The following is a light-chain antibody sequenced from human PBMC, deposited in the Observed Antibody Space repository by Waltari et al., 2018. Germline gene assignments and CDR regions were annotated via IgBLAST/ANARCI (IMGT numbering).Light chain of an antibody. CDR3: CSYAGSSTSLYV. CDR2: EVS. J-gene: IGLJ1*01. V-gene: IGLV2-23*02. CDR1: SSDVGSHNL. Sequence: QSALTQPASVSGSPGQSITISCTGTSSDVGSHNLVSWYQQHPGKAPKLMFYEVSKGPSGVSNRFSGSNSGNTASLTISGLQAEDEADYYCCSYAGSSTSLYVFGTGTKVTIL.